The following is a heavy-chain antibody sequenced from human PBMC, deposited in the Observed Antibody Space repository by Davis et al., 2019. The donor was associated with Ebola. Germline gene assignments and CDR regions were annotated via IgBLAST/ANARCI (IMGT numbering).Heavy chain of an antibody. V-gene: IGHV4-39*07. J-gene: IGHJ6*03. CDR3: ARTLEGQYYYYYMDV. Sequence: SETLSLTCTVSGVSITTGNYFWGWIRQPPGKGLEWIGSIYHSGGTHDNPSLKSPVTISVDTSKNRFSLKVSSVTAADTAIYYCARTLEGQYYYYYMDVWGKGTTVTVSS. CDR1: GVSITTGNYF. CDR2: IYHSGGT.